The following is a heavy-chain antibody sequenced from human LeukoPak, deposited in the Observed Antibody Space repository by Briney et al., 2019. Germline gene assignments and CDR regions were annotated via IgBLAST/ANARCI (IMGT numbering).Heavy chain of an antibody. CDR1: GYTFTRNA. V-gene: IGHV7-4-1*02. J-gene: IGHJ4*02. CDR2: INPNTGNP. Sequence: ASVKVSCKASGYTFTRNALNWVRQAPGQGLDWMGWINPNTGNPTYAQGFTGRFVFSSDTSVSTAYLRITSLKAEDTAVYYCARTYYDFWSGYHKLDYWGQGTLVTVSS. CDR3: ARTYYDFWSGYHKLDY. D-gene: IGHD3-3*01.